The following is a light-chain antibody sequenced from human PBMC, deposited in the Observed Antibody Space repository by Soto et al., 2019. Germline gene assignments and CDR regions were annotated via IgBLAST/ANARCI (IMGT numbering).Light chain of an antibody. J-gene: IGLJ1*01. V-gene: IGLV2-14*01. CDR3: FSYTSSGTYV. CDR1: SSDVGNYKY. CDR2: EVS. Sequence: LTQPASVSGSPGQSITIFCTGTSSDVGNYKYVSWYQQHPGKAPKLMIYEVSNRPSGVSNRFSGSKSGNTASLTISGLQAEDETDYYCFSYTSSGTYVFGTGTKVTVL.